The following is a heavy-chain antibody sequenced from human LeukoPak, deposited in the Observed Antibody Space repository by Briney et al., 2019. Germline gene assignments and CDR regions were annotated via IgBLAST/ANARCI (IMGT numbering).Heavy chain of an antibody. J-gene: IGHJ4*02. D-gene: IGHD2-15*01. CDR2: IYSGGTT. Sequence: GGSLRLSCAASGFIVSSNYMSWVRQAPGKGLEWVSVIYSGGTTYYADSVKGRFTISRDNSKNTLYLQMNSLRAEDTAVYYCASTQRGDYFDYWGQGTLVTVSS. CDR3: ASTQRGDYFDY. CDR1: GFIVSSNY. V-gene: IGHV3-66*01.